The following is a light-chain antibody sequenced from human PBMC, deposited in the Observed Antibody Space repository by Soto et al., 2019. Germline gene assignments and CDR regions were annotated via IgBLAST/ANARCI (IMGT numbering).Light chain of an antibody. CDR2: DNN. CDR3: LSYDSSLSAYV. CDR1: SSNIGAGYH. Sequence: QSALTQPPSVSGAPGQMVTISCTGGSSNIGAGYHVHWYQQLPRTAPKLLIFDNNNRPSEVPDRFSGSKSGTSASMAITGLQAEDEADYYCLSYDSSLSAYVFGTGTKVTVL. V-gene: IGLV1-40*01. J-gene: IGLJ1*01.